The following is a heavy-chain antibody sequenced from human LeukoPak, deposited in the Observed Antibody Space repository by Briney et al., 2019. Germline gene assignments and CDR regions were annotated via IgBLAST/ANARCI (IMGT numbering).Heavy chain of an antibody. D-gene: IGHD1-7*01. Sequence: ASVKVSCKASGYTFTSYDINWVRQATGQGLEWMGWMNPNSGNTGYAQKLQGRVTMTTDTSTSTAYMELRSLRSDDTAVYYCARVAKLELRGREGSRYYFDYWGQGTLVTVSS. CDR1: GYTFTSYD. V-gene: IGHV1-8*01. CDR2: MNPNSGNT. CDR3: ARVAKLELRGREGSRYYFDY. J-gene: IGHJ4*02.